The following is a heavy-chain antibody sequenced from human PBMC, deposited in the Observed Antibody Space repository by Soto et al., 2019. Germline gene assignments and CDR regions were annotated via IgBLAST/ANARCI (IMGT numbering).Heavy chain of an antibody. CDR3: AKGGDYGSGLFDP. D-gene: IGHD3-10*01. CDR2: ISGSGGST. CDR1: GFTFSSYA. V-gene: IGHV3-23*01. Sequence: EVHLLESGGGLVQPGGSLRLSFAASGFTFSSYAMSWVRQAPGKGLEWVSAISGSGGSTYYADSVKGRFTISRDNSKNTLYLQMNSLRAEDTAVYYCAKGGDYGSGLFDPWGQGTLVTVSS. J-gene: IGHJ5*02.